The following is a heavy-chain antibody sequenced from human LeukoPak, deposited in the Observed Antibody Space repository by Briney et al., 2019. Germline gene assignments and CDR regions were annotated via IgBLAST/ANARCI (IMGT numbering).Heavy chain of an antibody. CDR2: MNPNSGNT. Sequence: ASVKVSCKASGYTFTSYDINWVRQATGQGLEWMGWMNPNSGNTGYAQKFQGRVIMTRNTSISTAYMELSSLRSEDTAVYYCARVALLRFGDSPDWFDPWGQGTLVTVSS. V-gene: IGHV1-8*01. J-gene: IGHJ5*02. D-gene: IGHD3-10*01. CDR3: ARVALLRFGDSPDWFDP. CDR1: GYTFTSYD.